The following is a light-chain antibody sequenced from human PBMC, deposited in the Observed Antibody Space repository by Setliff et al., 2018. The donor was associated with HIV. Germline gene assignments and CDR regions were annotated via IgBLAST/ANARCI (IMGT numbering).Light chain of an antibody. CDR1: SNDVGRYDL. V-gene: IGLV2-23*01. CDR2: QAT. J-gene: IGLJ1*01. CDR3: CSNTGSNTYV. Sequence: QSVLAQTASVSGSPGQSITISCTGTSNDVGRYDLVSWYQQYPGKAPKLMIYQATKRPSGVSNRFSGSKSGNTASLTISGLQAEDEADYYCCSNTGSNTYVFGSGTKVTVL.